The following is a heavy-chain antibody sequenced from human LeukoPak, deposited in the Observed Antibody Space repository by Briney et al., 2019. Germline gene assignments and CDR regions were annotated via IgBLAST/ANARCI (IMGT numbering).Heavy chain of an antibody. CDR3: ARGQRLADS. J-gene: IGHJ4*02. CDR1: GFTFTSSA. V-gene: IGHV1-2*02. Sequence: ASVKVSCKASGFTFTSSAVQWVRQAPGLGLEWMGWLNPSSGATEYSQKFQGRVTITRDTSISTVYMELTRLRSDDTAVYYCARGQRLADSWGQGTLVTVSS. D-gene: IGHD6-25*01. CDR2: LNPSSGAT.